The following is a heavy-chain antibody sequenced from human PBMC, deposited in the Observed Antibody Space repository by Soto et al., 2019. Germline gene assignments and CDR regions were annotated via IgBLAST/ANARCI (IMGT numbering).Heavy chain of an antibody. CDR1: GGTFSSYA. V-gene: IGHV1-69*13. Sequence: SVKVSCKASGGTFSSYAISWVRQPPGQGLEWMGGIIPIFGTANYAQKFQGRVTITADDSTSTAYMELSSLRSEDAAVYYCARPGDDISGYDHGGRGTWVTVAS. J-gene: IGHJ4*02. CDR3: ARPGDDISGYDH. CDR2: IIPIFGTA. D-gene: IGHD3-22*01.